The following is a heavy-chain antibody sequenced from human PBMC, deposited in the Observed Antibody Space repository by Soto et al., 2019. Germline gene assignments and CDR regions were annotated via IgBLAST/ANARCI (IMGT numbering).Heavy chain of an antibody. D-gene: IGHD6-19*01. CDR2: IYYSGST. V-gene: IGHV4-39*01. Sequence: SETLSLTCTVSGGSISSSSYYWGWIRQPPGKGLEWIGSIYYSGSTYYNPSLKSRVTISVDTPRNQFSLKLSSVTAADTAVYYCARHGYNGAVAGTNFDYWGQGTLVTVSS. J-gene: IGHJ4*02. CDR3: ARHGYNGAVAGTNFDY. CDR1: GGSISSSSYY.